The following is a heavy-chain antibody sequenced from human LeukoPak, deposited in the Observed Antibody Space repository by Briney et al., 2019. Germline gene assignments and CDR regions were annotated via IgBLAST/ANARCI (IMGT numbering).Heavy chain of an antibody. CDR3: ARALYDFWSGYYHY. CDR1: GYTFTSYG. J-gene: IGHJ4*02. D-gene: IGHD3-3*01. V-gene: IGHV1-2*02. Sequence: ASVKVSCKASGYTFTSYGISWVRQAPGQGLEWMGWINPNSGGTNYAQKFQGRVTMTRDTSISTAYMELSRLRSDDTAVYYCARALYDFWSGYYHYWGQGTLVTVSS. CDR2: INPNSGGT.